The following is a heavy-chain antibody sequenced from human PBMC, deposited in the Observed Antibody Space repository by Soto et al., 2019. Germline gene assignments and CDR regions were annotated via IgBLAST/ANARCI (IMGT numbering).Heavy chain of an antibody. D-gene: IGHD3-10*01. CDR1: GGSFSGYY. J-gene: IGHJ4*02. Sequence: SETLFLTCAVYGGSFSGYYWSWIRQPPGKGLEWIGEINHSGSTNYNPSLKSRVTISVDTSKNQFSLKLSSVTAADTAVYYCARGRYYYGSGSYYKCYFDYWGQGTLVTVSS. V-gene: IGHV4-34*01. CDR2: INHSGST. CDR3: ARGRYYYGSGSYYKCYFDY.